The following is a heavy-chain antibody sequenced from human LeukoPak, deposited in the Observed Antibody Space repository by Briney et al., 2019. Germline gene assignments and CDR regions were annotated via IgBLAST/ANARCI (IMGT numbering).Heavy chain of an antibody. V-gene: IGHV3-30*18. Sequence: PGGSLRLSCAASGFTFSSYGMHWVRQAPGKGLEWVAVISYDGSNKYYADSVKGRFTISRDNSKNTLYLQMNSLRAEDTAVYYCAKVVYYYDSSGYFFDYWGQGTLVTVSP. J-gene: IGHJ4*02. CDR3: AKVVYYYDSSGYFFDY. CDR2: ISYDGSNK. CDR1: GFTFSSYG. D-gene: IGHD3-22*01.